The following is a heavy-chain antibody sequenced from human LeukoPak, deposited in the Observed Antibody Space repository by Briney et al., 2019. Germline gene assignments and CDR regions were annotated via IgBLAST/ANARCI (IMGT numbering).Heavy chain of an antibody. Sequence: GGSLRLSCAASGFTFSSYSMYWVRQAPGKGLEWVSSISSSSSYIYYADSVKGRFTISRDNAKNSLYLQMNSLRAEDTAVYYCARDQKLLWFGESPFDYWGQGTLVTVSS. V-gene: IGHV3-21*01. CDR1: GFTFSSYS. CDR3: ARDQKLLWFGESPFDY. J-gene: IGHJ4*02. D-gene: IGHD3-10*01. CDR2: ISSSSSYI.